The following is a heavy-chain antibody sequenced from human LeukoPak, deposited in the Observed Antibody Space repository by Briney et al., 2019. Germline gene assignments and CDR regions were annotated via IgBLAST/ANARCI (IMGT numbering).Heavy chain of an antibody. Sequence: SETLSLTCIVSGASISSYYWSWIRQPPGKGLEWIGSIYYSGSTYYNPSLKSRVTISVDTSKNQFSLKLSSVTAADTAVYYCARHPSVVGIAANIDYWGQGTLVTVSS. J-gene: IGHJ4*02. CDR2: IYYSGST. D-gene: IGHD6-13*01. CDR1: GASISSYY. CDR3: ARHPSVVGIAANIDY. V-gene: IGHV4-39*01.